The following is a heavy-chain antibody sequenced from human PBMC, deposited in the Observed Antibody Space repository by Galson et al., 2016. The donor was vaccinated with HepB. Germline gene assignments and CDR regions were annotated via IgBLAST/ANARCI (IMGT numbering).Heavy chain of an antibody. V-gene: IGHV4-39*01. Sequence: SETLSLTCTVSGGSISGTSYYWGWVRQPPGKGLEWIGIIYYSGSTYYAASLKSRVTISVDTSKKQFSLKLSSVTAADTAVYYCARHRQHGDHDSWGPGTLVTVSS. D-gene: IGHD4-17*01. CDR1: GGSISGTSYY. CDR2: IYYSGST. CDR3: ARHRQHGDHDS. J-gene: IGHJ4*02.